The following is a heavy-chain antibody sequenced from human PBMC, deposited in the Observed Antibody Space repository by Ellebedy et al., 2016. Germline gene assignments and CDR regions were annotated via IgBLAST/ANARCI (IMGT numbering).Heavy chain of an antibody. CDR2: IYAGKT. CDR3: ARDRLVATILDYYYGMDV. Sequence: SETLSLXXNVSGGAFNSYYWTWIRQAPGKGLEWIGYIYAGKTNYNPTLQSRVTMSIDSSKKEFSLKLTSVTAEDTAVYYCARDRLVATILDYYYGMDVWGQGTTVTVSS. V-gene: IGHV4-59*01. CDR1: GGAFNSYY. D-gene: IGHD5-12*01. J-gene: IGHJ6*02.